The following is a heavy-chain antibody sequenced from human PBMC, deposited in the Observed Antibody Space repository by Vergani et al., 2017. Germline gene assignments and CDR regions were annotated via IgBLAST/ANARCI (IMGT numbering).Heavy chain of an antibody. D-gene: IGHD4-17*01. CDR1: GGTFSSFG. CDR3: AREGHDYGDYRLNY. V-gene: IGHV1-69*01. Sequence: QVQLVQSGAEVKKPGSSVKVSCKASGGTFSSFGINWVRQAPGQGLEWMGGIIPSFGTANYAQKFQGRVTITADESTSTAYMELSSLRSEDTAVYYCAREGHDYGDYRLNYWGQGTLVTVSS. J-gene: IGHJ4*02. CDR2: IIPSFGTA.